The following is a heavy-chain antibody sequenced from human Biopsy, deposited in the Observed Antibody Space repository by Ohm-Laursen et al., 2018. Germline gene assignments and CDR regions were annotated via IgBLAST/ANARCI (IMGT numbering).Heavy chain of an antibody. V-gene: IGHV4-59*11. CDR3: ARGSNEYGGLYFPH. CDR1: GGSFTGHY. CDR2: ISHTGYT. Sequence: SETLSLTCTVSGGSFTGHYWTWIRQPPGKGLEWIGHISHTGYTSYKSSLKSRATISLDTFRKHFSLRLTSLAAADTAVYYCARGSNEYGGLYFPHWGQGTLVTVSS. D-gene: IGHD4-23*01. J-gene: IGHJ1*01.